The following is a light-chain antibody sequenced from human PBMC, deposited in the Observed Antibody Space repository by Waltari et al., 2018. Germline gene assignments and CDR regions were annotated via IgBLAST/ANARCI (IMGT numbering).Light chain of an antibody. CDR1: QSIMTN. Sequence: DIVMTQSPATLPVSPGDRGTLSCWASQSIMTNVAWYLQKPGQAPRLLIYDASTRATDTPARFSGSGSGTDFTLTISSLQSEDFAVYYCQQYHHWSTFGGGTKVEI. CDR3: QQYHHWST. V-gene: IGKV3-15*01. CDR2: DAS. J-gene: IGKJ4*01.